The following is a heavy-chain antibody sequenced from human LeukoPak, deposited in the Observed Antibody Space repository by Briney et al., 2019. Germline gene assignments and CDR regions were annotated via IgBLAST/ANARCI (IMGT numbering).Heavy chain of an antibody. CDR3: ARGSGASGIYGMDV. J-gene: IGHJ6*02. CDR1: GYTFTGYY. D-gene: IGHD3-10*01. V-gene: IGHV1-2*04. CDR2: INPNSGGT. Sequence: ASVKVSCKASGYTFTGYYMHWVRQAPRQGLEWMGWINPNSGGTNYAQKFQGWVTMTRDTSISTAYMELSRLRSDDTAVYYCARGSGASGIYGMDVWGQGTTVTVSS.